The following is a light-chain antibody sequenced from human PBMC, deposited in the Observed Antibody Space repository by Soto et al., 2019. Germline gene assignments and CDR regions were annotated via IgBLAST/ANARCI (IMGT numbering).Light chain of an antibody. CDR1: SSNIGRNT. CDR2: TNN. J-gene: IGLJ2*01. V-gene: IGLV1-44*01. CDR3: AAWDDSLDGPL. Sequence: QSVLTQPPSASGTPGQRVTISCSGSSSNIGRNTVNWYQQLPGTAPNLLIYTNNQRPSGVPDRFSGSKSATSASLAISGRQSEDEADYYCAAWDDSLDGPLFGGGTQLTVL.